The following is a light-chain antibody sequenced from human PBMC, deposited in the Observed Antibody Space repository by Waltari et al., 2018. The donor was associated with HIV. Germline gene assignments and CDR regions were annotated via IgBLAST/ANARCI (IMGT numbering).Light chain of an antibody. V-gene: IGKV1-39*01. Sequence: DIQLTQSPSSLSVSVGDRVTITCRASKSINTYLNWYQHKPGRAPKHLIYSASTLQTVVPSRFSGSGSWTDFSLTISSLQPEDVATYYCQQSYSTLALTFGGGTRVDMK. J-gene: IGKJ4*01. CDR1: KSINTY. CDR2: SAS. CDR3: QQSYSTLALT.